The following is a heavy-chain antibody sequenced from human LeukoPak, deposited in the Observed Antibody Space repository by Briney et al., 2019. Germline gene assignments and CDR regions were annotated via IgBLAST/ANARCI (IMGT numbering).Heavy chain of an antibody. V-gene: IGHV3-48*01. CDR1: GFTFSNYN. CDR3: ARGSTLGSCTSSSCHNWFDP. CDR2: ITLSRTTI. D-gene: IGHD2-2*01. Sequence: GGSLRLSCAASGFTFSNYNMNWVRQAPGKGLEWVAYITLSRTTIYYADSVKGRFTISRDNAKNSRSLQMNSLRVEDTAVYYCARGSTLGSCTSSSCHNWFDPWGQGTLVTVSS. J-gene: IGHJ5*02.